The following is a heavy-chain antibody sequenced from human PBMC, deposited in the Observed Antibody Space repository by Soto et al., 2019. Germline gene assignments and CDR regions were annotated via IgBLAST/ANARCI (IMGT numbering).Heavy chain of an antibody. J-gene: IGHJ4*02. CDR3: ARNSLYDRGPDY. Sequence: GESLKISCKGSGYSFTNYWIGWVRQMPGRGLEWMGIIYPGDSDTRYSPSFQGQVTVSADKSTSTAYLHWSSLKASDAAMYYCARNSLYDRGPDYWGQGNLVTVSS. CDR2: IYPGDSDT. V-gene: IGHV5-51*01. D-gene: IGHD3-22*01. CDR1: GYSFTNYW.